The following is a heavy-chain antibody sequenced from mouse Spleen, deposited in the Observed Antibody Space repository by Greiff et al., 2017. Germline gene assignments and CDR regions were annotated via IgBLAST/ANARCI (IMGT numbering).Heavy chain of an antibody. Sequence: QVQLQQPGAELVKPGASVKMSCKASGYTFTSYWITWVKQRPGQGLEWIGDIHPGSGSTNYNEKFKSKATLTVDTSSSTAYMQLSSLTSEDSAVYYCARKRHYSNYDAMDYWGQGTSVTVSS. J-gene: IGHJ4*01. D-gene: IGHD2-5*01. V-gene: IGHV1-55*01. CDR2: IHPGSGST. CDR3: ARKRHYSNYDAMDY. CDR1: GYTFTSYW.